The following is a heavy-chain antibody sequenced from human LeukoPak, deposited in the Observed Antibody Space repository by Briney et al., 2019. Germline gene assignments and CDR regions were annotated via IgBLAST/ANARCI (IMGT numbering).Heavy chain of an antibody. J-gene: IGHJ4*02. CDR2: IYTSGST. CDR3: ARRGPYSSGWYSGYQYYFDY. V-gene: IGHV4-61*02. CDR1: GASISSGEYH. Sequence: SETLSLTCTVSGASISSGEYHWSWIRQPAGKGLEWTGRIYTSGSTNYNPSLKSRVTISVDTSKNQFSLKLSSVTAADTAVYYCARRGPYSSGWYSGYQYYFDYWGQGTLVTVSS. D-gene: IGHD6-19*01.